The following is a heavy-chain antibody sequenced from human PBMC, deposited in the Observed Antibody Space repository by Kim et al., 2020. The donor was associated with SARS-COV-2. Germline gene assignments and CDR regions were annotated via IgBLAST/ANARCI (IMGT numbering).Heavy chain of an antibody. V-gene: IGHV3-33*01. Sequence: GGSLRLSCAASGFTFSSYGMHWVRQAPGKGLEWVAVIWYDGSNKYYADSVKGRFTISRDNSKNTLYLQMNSLRAEDTAVYYCARDSLRGSSVYAFDIWGQGTMVTVSS. CDR1: GFTFSSYG. CDR2: IWYDGSNK. J-gene: IGHJ3*02. D-gene: IGHD6-6*01. CDR3: ARDSLRGSSVYAFDI.